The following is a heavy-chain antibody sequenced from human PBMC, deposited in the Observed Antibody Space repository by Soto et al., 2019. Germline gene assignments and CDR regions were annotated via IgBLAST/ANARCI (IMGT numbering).Heavy chain of an antibody. CDR2: IWFDGSRK. CDR3: AAQAFDH. V-gene: IGHV3-33*01. J-gene: IGHJ4*02. Sequence: QVQLVDSGGDMVQPGMSLRLSCAASGFNFGDYGMHWVRQSPGKGLEWVSFIWFDGSRKYYADSVRGRFTISRDNSRNTLYLQINILRAEDTAVYYCAAQAFDHWGRGPLVTVSS. CDR1: GFNFGDYG.